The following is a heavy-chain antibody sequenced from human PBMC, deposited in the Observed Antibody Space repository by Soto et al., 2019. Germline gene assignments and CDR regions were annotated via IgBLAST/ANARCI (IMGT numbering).Heavy chain of an antibody. CDR1: GFTFGSHD. Sequence: EVQLLESGGGLEQPGGSLRLSCAASGFTFGSHDMSWVRQAPGKALEWVSSISVSDPGTYYADSVKGRFTTSRDISKNTLFLQMDSLRAEDTALYYCTQGTWLDIWGQGTMVTVSS. J-gene: IGHJ3*02. CDR2: ISVSDPGT. V-gene: IGHV3-23*01. D-gene: IGHD6-19*01. CDR3: TQGTWLDI.